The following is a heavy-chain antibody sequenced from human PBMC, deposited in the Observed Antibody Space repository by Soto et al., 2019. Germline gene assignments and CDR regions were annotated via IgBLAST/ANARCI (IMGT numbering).Heavy chain of an antibody. CDR2: MNPNIGIT. CDR1: GYTFPSYD. Sequence: SVKVSCKASGYTFPSYDINWVRQATGQGLEWMGRMNPNIGITDYAQKFQGRVTITADKSMSTAYMELSSLRSEDTAVYYCARENEVSLYYSYMDVWGKGTTVTVSS. J-gene: IGHJ6*03. D-gene: IGHD3-10*01. V-gene: IGHV1-69*04. CDR3: ARENEVSLYYSYMDV.